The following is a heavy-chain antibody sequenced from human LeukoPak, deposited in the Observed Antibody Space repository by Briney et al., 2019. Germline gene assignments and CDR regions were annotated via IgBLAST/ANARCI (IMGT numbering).Heavy chain of an antibody. CDR3: ARCGGRYFDY. CDR1: SGSVSSGNYY. D-gene: IGHD2-21*01. Sequence: SETLSLTCTVSSGSVSSGNYYWSWIRQPPGKGLEWIGYVYYSGSTNYNPSLKGRVTISVDTSKNQFSLKLSSVTAADTAVYYCARCGGRYFDYWGQGTLVTVSS. V-gene: IGHV4-61*01. CDR2: VYYSGST. J-gene: IGHJ4*02.